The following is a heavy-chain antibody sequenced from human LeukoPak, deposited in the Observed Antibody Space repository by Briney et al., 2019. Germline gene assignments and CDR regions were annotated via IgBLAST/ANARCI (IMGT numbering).Heavy chain of an antibody. Sequence: PGRSLRLSCAAAGFTFSNYAMHWVRQAPGKGLEWVALISYHGDITYYADSVKGRFTLSRDNSKTTLFLQLNSLRAEDTAVYYCARDFTYYYDSGSSGPHYFDFWGQGTLVTVSS. J-gene: IGHJ4*02. CDR1: GFTFSNYA. CDR2: ISYHGDIT. V-gene: IGHV3-30*01. CDR3: ARDFTYYYDSGSSGPHYFDF. D-gene: IGHD3-10*01.